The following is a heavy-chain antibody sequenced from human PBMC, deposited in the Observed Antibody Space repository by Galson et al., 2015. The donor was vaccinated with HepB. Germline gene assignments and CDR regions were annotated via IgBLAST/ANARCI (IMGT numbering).Heavy chain of an antibody. J-gene: IGHJ3*02. CDR2: ISAYNGNT. V-gene: IGHV1-18*01. Sequence: SVKVSCKASGYTFTSYGISWVRQAPGQGLEWMGWISAYNGNTNYAQKLQGRVTMTTDTSTSTAYMELRSLRSGDTAVYYCARLGGKLGTHNPPHDAFDIWGQGTMVTISS. D-gene: IGHD7-27*01. CDR1: GYTFTSYG. CDR3: ARLGGKLGTHNPPHDAFDI.